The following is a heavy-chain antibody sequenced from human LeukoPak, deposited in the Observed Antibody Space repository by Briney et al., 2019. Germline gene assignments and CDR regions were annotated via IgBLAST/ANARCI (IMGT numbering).Heavy chain of an antibody. V-gene: IGHV4-34*01. CDR1: GGSFSGYY. J-gene: IGHJ6*03. CDR2: INHSGST. Sequence: SETLSLTCAVYGGSFSGYYWSWIRQPPGKGLEWIGEINHSGSTNYNPSLKSRVTISLDTSKNQFSLKLSSVTAADTAVYYCARGQKDIVVVPAASNYYYYYYMGVWGKGTTVTVSS. CDR3: ARGQKDIVVVPAASNYYYYYYMGV. D-gene: IGHD2-2*01.